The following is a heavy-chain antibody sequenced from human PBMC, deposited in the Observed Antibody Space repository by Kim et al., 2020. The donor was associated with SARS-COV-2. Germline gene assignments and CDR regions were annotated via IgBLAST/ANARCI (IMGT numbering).Heavy chain of an antibody. CDR3: VRVSSASWPEPYWFFDL. V-gene: IGHV7-4-1*02. CDR1: GYTFISYA. Sequence: ASVKVSCKASGYTFISYAMNWVRQAPGQGLEWMGWINTYTGTPTYAQGFTRRFVFSLDTSVTTSYLQINNLRAEDTAVYFCVRVSSASWPEPYWFFDLWG. J-gene: IGHJ2*01. D-gene: IGHD2-2*01. CDR2: INTYTGTP.